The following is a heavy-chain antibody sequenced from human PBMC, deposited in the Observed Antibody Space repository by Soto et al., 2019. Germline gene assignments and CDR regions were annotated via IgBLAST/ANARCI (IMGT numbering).Heavy chain of an antibody. CDR2: TYYRSKWYN. CDR3: ARDALPPYCSSTSCYRSGNWFDP. D-gene: IGHD2-2*02. CDR1: GDSVSSNSAA. Sequence: SQTLSLTCAISGDSVSSNSAAWNWIRQSPSRGLEWLGRTYYRSKWYNDYVVSVKSRITINPDTSKNQFSLQLNSVTPEDTAVYYCARDALPPYCSSTSCYRSGNWFDPWGQGTLVTVSS. V-gene: IGHV6-1*01. J-gene: IGHJ5*02.